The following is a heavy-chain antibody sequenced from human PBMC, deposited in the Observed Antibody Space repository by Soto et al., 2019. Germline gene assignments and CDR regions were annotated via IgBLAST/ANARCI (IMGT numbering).Heavy chain of an antibody. CDR1: GGTFVRHV. CDR2: INPLSGIP. J-gene: IGHJ1*01. D-gene: IGHD2-2*01. Sequence: QVQLVQPGAEVKKPESSVKVSCKTSGGTFVRHVISWVRQAPGQGPEWMGKINPLSGIPNYAQKFKDRVTFTEDTDSSTAYMELSSLRSDDTAVYYCAAPACAATWCSASHKLDHWGQGTLVTVSS. V-gene: IGHV1-69*09. CDR3: AAPACAATWCSASHKLDH.